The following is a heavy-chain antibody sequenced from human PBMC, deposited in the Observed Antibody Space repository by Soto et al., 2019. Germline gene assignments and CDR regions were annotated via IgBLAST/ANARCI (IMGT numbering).Heavy chain of an antibody. Sequence: GGSLRLSCSVSGFSFSNYAMHWVRQAPGKGLQYVSSISNNGGSTYYAKSAKGRFTISRDNSKNTLYLQMSSLRAEDTAVYYCVKDRYVDYWGQGTLVTVSS. CDR2: ISNNGGST. CDR1: GFSFSNYA. CDR3: VKDRYVDY. J-gene: IGHJ4*02. V-gene: IGHV3-64D*06.